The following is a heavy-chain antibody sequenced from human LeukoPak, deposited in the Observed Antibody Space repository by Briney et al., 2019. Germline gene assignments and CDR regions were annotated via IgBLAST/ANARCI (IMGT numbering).Heavy chain of an antibody. CDR2: IYPGDSDS. CDR1: GYNFTSYW. V-gene: IGHV5-51*01. D-gene: IGHD2-21*02. CDR3: AIGHHVVVATATWASDAFDL. J-gene: IGHJ3*01. Sequence: GESLKISCKGSGYNFTSYWIGWVRQMPGKGLEWMGIIYPGDSDSRLSPSLQGQVTISADKSISTAYLQWNSLKASDTAMYYCAIGHHVVVATATWASDAFDLWGQGTMVNVSS.